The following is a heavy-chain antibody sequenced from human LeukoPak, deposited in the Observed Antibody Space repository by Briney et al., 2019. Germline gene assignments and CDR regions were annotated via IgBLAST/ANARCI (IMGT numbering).Heavy chain of an antibody. V-gene: IGHV1-69*13. J-gene: IGHJ5*02. D-gene: IGHD1-7*01. CDR2: IIPIFGTA. CDR3: ARAPGITGTTDWFDP. Sequence: GASVKVSCKASGYTFTSYYMHWVRQAPGQGLEWMGGIIPIFGTANYAQKFQGRVTITADESTSTAYMELSSLRSEDTAVYYCARAPGITGTTDWFDPWGQGTLVTVSS. CDR1: GYTFTSYY.